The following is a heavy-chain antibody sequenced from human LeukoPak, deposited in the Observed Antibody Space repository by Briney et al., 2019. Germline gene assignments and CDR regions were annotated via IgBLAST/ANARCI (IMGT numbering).Heavy chain of an antibody. Sequence: GGSLRLSCAASGFTFSSYAMHWVRQAPGKGLEWVAVISYDGSNKYYADSVKGRFTISRDNSKNTLYLQMHSLRAEDTAVYYCARSGPEHWGSNYYFYMDVWGKGTTVTVSS. D-gene: IGHD7-27*01. CDR2: ISYDGSNK. CDR3: ARSGPEHWGSNYYFYMDV. J-gene: IGHJ6*03. V-gene: IGHV3-30-3*01. CDR1: GFTFSSYA.